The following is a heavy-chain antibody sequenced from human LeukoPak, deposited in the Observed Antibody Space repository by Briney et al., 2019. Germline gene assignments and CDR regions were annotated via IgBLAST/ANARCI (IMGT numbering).Heavy chain of an antibody. CDR2: IYRSGST. V-gene: IGHV4-38-2*01. CDR3: ARQYYDFWSGYHYCYYYMDV. D-gene: IGHD3-3*01. J-gene: IGHJ6*03. CDR1: GYSISSGYY. Sequence: SETLSLTCAVSGYSISSGYYWGWIRQPPGKGLEWIGSIYRSGSTYYNPSLKSRVTISVDTSKNQFSLKLSSVTAADTAVYYCARQYYDFWSGYHYCYYYMDVWGKGTTVTVSS.